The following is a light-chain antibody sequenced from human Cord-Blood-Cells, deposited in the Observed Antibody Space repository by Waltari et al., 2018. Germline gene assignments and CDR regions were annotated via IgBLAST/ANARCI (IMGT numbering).Light chain of an antibody. Sequence: QSALTQPRSVSGSPGQSVTISCTGTSSDGGGYNYVPWYQPHPGKAPKLMIYDVSKRPSGVPDRFSGSKSGNTASLTISGLQAEDEADYYCCSYAGSYTFYVFGTGTKVTVL. J-gene: IGLJ1*01. CDR3: CSYAGSYTFYV. CDR1: SSDGGGYNY. CDR2: DVS. V-gene: IGLV2-11*01.